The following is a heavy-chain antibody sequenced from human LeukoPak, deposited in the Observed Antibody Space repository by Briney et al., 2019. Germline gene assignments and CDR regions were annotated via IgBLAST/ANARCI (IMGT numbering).Heavy chain of an antibody. J-gene: IGHJ4*02. CDR1: GFTFSSYW. CDR3: ARGGVASACDY. V-gene: IGHV3-74*01. D-gene: IGHD3-10*01. CDR2: ISSDGSST. Sequence: GGSLRLSCAASGFTFSSYWMHWVRHAPGKGLVWVSRISSDGSSTAHADAVKGRFTISRDNAKNTLYLHLSSLRAEDTAVYFCARGGVASACDYWGQGILVTVSS.